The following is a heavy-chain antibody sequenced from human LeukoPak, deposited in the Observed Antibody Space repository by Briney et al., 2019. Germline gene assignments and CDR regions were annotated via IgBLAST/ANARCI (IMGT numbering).Heavy chain of an antibody. Sequence: GGSLRLSCAASGFTFSSYSMSWVRQAPGKGLEWVSSISSSSSYIYYADSVKGRFTISRDNAKNSLYLQMNSLRAEDTAVYYCARKAWLVKYYYYGMDVWGQGTTVTVSS. D-gene: IGHD6-19*01. CDR1: GFTFSSYS. CDR3: ARKAWLVKYYYYGMDV. CDR2: ISSSSSYI. V-gene: IGHV3-21*01. J-gene: IGHJ6*02.